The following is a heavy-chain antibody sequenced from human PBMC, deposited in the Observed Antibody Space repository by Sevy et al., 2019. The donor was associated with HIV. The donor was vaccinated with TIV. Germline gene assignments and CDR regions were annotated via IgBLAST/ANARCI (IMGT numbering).Heavy chain of an antibody. J-gene: IGHJ6*02. Sequence: GGSLRLSCAASGFTFNRSPMHWVRQAPGKGLEWVAVMSYNGNKKYNGDSVKGRFTISRDDSKTTLYLQMNSLRPEDTAVYYCAREGVLFEGVIVRYGMDVWGQGTTVTVSS. CDR2: MSYNGNKK. CDR1: GFTFNRSP. D-gene: IGHD3-16*01. V-gene: IGHV3-30*04. CDR3: AREGVLFEGVIVRYGMDV.